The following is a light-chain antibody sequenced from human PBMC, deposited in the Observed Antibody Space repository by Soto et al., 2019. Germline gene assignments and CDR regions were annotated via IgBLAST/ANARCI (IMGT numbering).Light chain of an antibody. Sequence: QSVLTQPPSASGTPGQRVTISCSGSSSNIGSNTVNWYQQLPATAPKLLIYSDNQRPSGVPDRFSGAKSVTSASLAISGLQAEDEADYYCAAWDDSLNGWVFGGGTKLTVL. CDR3: AAWDDSLNGWV. CDR1: SSNIGSNT. J-gene: IGLJ3*02. V-gene: IGLV1-44*01. CDR2: SDN.